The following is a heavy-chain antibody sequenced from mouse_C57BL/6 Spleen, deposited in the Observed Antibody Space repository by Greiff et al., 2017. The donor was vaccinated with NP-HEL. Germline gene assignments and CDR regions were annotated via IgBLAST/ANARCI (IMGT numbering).Heavy chain of an antibody. V-gene: IGHV14-1*01. J-gene: IGHJ4*01. Sequence: EVQLQQSGAELVRPGASVKLSCTASGFNIKDYYMHWVKQRPEQGLEWIGRIDPEDGDTEYAPKFQGKATMTADTSSNTAYLQLSSLTSEDTAVYYCTSQLRLRWAMDYWGQGTSVTVSS. D-gene: IGHD3-2*02. CDR2: IDPEDGDT. CDR1: GFNIKDYY. CDR3: TSQLRLRWAMDY.